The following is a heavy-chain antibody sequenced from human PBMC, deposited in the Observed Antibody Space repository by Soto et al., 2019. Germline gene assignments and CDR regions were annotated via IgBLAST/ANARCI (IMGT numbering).Heavy chain of an antibody. D-gene: IGHD3-22*01. J-gene: IGHJ4*02. CDR2: ISAHNANT. V-gene: IGHV1-18*01. CDR1: GYIFTSYG. CDR3: ATERLAYYFDTRGEDFDY. Sequence: QVQLVQSGAEVKNPGASVKVSCKASGYIFTSYGISWVRQAPGQGLEWMGWISAHNANTNYAQKFQGRVTMTTDTSTRTAHMELRSLRSDDTAVYYCATERLAYYFDTRGEDFDYWGQGTLVTVSS.